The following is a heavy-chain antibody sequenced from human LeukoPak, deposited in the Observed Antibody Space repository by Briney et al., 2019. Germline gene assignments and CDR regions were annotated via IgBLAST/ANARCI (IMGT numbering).Heavy chain of an antibody. V-gene: IGHV3-11*04. CDR3: AREGGYYDFWSGYYPYNWFDP. CDR2: ISSSGSTI. J-gene: IGHJ5*02. CDR1: GFTFSDYY. Sequence: GGSLRLSCAASGFTFSDYYMSWLRQAPGKGLEWVSYISSSGSTIYYADSVKGRFTISRDNAKNSLYLQMNSLRAEDTAVYYCAREGGYYDFWSGYYPYNWFDPWGQGTLVTVSS. D-gene: IGHD3-3*01.